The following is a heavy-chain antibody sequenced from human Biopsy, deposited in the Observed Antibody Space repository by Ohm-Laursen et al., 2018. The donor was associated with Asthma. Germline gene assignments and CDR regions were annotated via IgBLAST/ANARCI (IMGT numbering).Heavy chain of an antibody. CDR2: VYYSGDS. D-gene: IGHD6-19*01. V-gene: IGHV4-39*01. CDR3: ARHWSGNGWADVHNWFDP. CDR1: GASMTTSNF. Sequence: SDTLSLTCIVSGASMTTSNFWAWIRQPPGRGLEWLGSVYYSGDSFYRTSLMSRLTMSVDTSRRQFSLRPTSVTAADTGVYYCARHWSGNGWADVHNWFDPWGPGTVVTVSS. J-gene: IGHJ5*02.